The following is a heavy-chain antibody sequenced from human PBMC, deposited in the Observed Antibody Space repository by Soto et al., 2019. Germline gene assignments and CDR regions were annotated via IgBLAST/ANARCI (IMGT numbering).Heavy chain of an antibody. Sequence: QVQLVQSGAEVKKPGASMKVSCKASGYTFTSYAMHWVRQAPGQRLEWMGWINAGHGNTKYSQKFQGRVTITRDTSASTAYMELSSLRSEDTAVYYCAKQIYSGYDSNFDYWGQGTLVTVSS. J-gene: IGHJ4*02. CDR3: AKQIYSGYDSNFDY. D-gene: IGHD5-12*01. V-gene: IGHV1-3*01. CDR1: GYTFTSYA. CDR2: INAGHGNT.